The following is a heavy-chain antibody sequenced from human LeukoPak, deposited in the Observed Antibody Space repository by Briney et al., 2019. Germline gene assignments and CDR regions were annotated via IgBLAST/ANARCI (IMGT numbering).Heavy chain of an antibody. J-gene: IGHJ4*02. CDR2: INPSGGST. D-gene: IGHD2-2*01. CDR1: GYTFTSYY. CDR3: ARDTKVVPAATDSFDY. Sequence: ASVKVSCKASGYTFTSYYMHWVRQAPGQGLEWMGIINPSGGSTSYAQKLQGRVTMTRDTSTSTVYMELSSLRSEDTAVYYCARDTKVVPAATDSFDYWGQGTLVTVSS. V-gene: IGHV1-46*01.